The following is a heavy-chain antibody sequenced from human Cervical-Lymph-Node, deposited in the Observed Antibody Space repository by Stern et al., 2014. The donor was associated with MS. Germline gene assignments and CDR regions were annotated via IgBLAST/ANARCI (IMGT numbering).Heavy chain of an antibody. CDR3: ARHGYSYAFSPPDY. D-gene: IGHD5-18*01. CDR1: TYFFTTYW. Sequence: QLVQSGAELKKPGESLKISCKDSTYFFTTYWIGWVRQMPGQGLEWVGIIYPDDSDTRYSPSFEGQVTISADQSISTAYLQWSSLKASDTAIYYCARHGYSYAFSPPDYWGQGTQVTVSS. CDR2: IYPDDSDT. J-gene: IGHJ4*02. V-gene: IGHV5-51*01.